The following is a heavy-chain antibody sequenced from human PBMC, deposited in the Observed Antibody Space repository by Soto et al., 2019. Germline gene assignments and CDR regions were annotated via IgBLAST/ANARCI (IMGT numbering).Heavy chain of an antibody. Sequence: EVQLVESGGGLVQPGGSLRLSCAASGFTFSSYWMSWVRQAPGKGLEWVANIKQDGSEKYYVDSVKGRFTISRDNAKNPLYLQMNSLRAEDTAVYYCARDASSSWFQSLGGSAFDIWGQGTMVTVSS. CDR2: IKQDGSEK. D-gene: IGHD6-13*01. CDR3: ARDASSSWFQSLGGSAFDI. CDR1: GFTFSSYW. V-gene: IGHV3-7*05. J-gene: IGHJ3*02.